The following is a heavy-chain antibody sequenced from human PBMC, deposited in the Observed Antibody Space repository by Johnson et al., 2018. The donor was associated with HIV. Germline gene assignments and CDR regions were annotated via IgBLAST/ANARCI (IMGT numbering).Heavy chain of an antibody. D-gene: IGHD3-10*01. V-gene: IGHV3-30*18. CDR2: ISYDGSNK. CDR1: GFTFSSYG. CDR3: AKDRIGLTMVPRAFDF. Sequence: QVQLVESGGGVVQPGRSLRLSCAASGFTFSSYGMHWVRQAPGKGLEWVAVISYDGSNKYYADSVKGRFTISRDNSKNTLYLQMNSLRAEDTAVYYCAKDRIGLTMVPRAFDFWGQGTMVTVSS. J-gene: IGHJ3*01.